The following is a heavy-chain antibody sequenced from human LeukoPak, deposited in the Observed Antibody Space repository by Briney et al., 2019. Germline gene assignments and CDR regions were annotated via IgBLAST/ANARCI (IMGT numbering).Heavy chain of an antibody. CDR2: IYYSGST. Sequence: SETLSLTCTVSGGSISSSSYYWGRIRQPPGKGLEWIGSIYYSGSTYYNPSLKSRVTISVDTSKNQFSLKLSSVTAADTAVYYCARHGSYSSSWYGWFDPWGQGTLVSVSS. CDR1: GGSISSSSYY. D-gene: IGHD6-13*01. CDR3: ARHGSYSSSWYGWFDP. J-gene: IGHJ5*02. V-gene: IGHV4-39*01.